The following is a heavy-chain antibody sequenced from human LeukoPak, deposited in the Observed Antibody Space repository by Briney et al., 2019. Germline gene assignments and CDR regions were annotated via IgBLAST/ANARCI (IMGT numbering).Heavy chain of an antibody. CDR3: AKTMTGYVWGSPNY. J-gene: IGHJ4*02. CDR2: ISYDGSNK. D-gene: IGHD3-16*01. CDR1: GFTFSSYG. Sequence: PGGSLRLSCAASGFTFSSYGMHWVRQAPGKGLEWVAVISYDGSNKYYADSVKGRFTISRDKSKYTLYLQMNRLRAEDTAVYYCAKTMTGYVWGSPNYWGQGTLVTVSS. V-gene: IGHV3-30*18.